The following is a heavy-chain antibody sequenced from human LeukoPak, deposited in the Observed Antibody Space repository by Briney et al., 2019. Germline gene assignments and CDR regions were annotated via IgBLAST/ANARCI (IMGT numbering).Heavy chain of an antibody. CDR1: GYTFTGYY. CDR3: ARAPGGRAGNGGIPHY. D-gene: IGHD1-26*01. J-gene: IGHJ4*02. CDR2: INPNSGGT. V-gene: IGHV1-2*02. Sequence: ASVKVSCKASGYTFTGYYMHWVRQAPGQGLEWMGWINPNSGGTNYAQKFQGRVTMTRDTSISTAYMELSRLRSDDTAVYYCARAPGGRAGNGGIPHYWGQGTLVTVSS.